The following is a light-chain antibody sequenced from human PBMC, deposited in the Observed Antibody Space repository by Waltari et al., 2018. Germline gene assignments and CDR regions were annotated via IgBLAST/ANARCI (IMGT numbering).Light chain of an antibody. Sequence: DTVWTQSQHPLALFSGTRATILFKSSQSVLSSYKNKNYLAWYQQKPGQPPKLLVNWASTRESGVPVRFSGSGSGTEFTLTISSLQAEDVALYYCQQYYSIPLSFGGGTKVEIK. V-gene: IGKV4-1*01. CDR1: QSVLSSYKNKNY. CDR3: QQYYSIPLS. J-gene: IGKJ4*01. CDR2: WAS.